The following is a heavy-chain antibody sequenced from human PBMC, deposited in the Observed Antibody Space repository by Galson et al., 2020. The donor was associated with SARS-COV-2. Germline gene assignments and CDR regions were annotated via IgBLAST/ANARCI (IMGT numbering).Heavy chain of an antibody. CDR1: GGSISSYY. V-gene: IGHV4-59*01. Sequence: ASETLSLTCTVYGGSISSYYWSWIRQPPGKGLEWIGYIYYSGSTNYNPSLKSRVTISVDTSKNQFSLKLSSVTAADTAVYYCARDRLGVCSITSCYTPYYYYGMDVWGQGTTVTVSS. CDR2: IYYSGST. D-gene: IGHD2-2*02. CDR3: ARDRLGVCSITSCYTPYYYYGMDV. J-gene: IGHJ6*02.